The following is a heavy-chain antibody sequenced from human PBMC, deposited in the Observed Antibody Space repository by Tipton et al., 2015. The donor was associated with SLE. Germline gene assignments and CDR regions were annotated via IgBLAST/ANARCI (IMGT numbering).Heavy chain of an antibody. CDR2: IYYSGST. J-gene: IGHJ4*02. D-gene: IGHD6-6*01. CDR1: GGPFSSHY. Sequence: GLVKPSETLSITCTVSGGPFSSHYWSWIRQPPGKGLEWIGYIYYSGSTIYNPALKSRVTISVDASKNQFSLNLTSVTAADTAVYYCARNDHSSSSLLGPMSFWGLGTLVTVSA. V-gene: IGHV4-59*11. CDR3: ARNDHSSSSLLGPMSF.